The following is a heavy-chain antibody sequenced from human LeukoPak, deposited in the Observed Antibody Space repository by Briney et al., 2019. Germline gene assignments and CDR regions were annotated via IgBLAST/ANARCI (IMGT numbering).Heavy chain of an antibody. CDR2: INQDGSEK. D-gene: IGHD1-1*01. V-gene: IGHV3-7*03. CDR1: GFTYTTYW. Sequence: GGSLRLSCGASGFTYTTYWMTWVRQAPGKGLEWVANINQDGSEKFYADSVKGRFTISRDNAKNSLYLQMNSLRAEDTAVYYCEKSDLERVSFDYWGQGPWSPSPQ. J-gene: IGHJ4*02. CDR3: EKSDLERVSFDY.